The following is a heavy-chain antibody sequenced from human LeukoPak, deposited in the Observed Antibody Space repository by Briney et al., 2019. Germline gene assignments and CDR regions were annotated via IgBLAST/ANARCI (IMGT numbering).Heavy chain of an antibody. CDR1: GFTFSSYT. V-gene: IGHV3-21*01. CDR2: ISSSRSSI. D-gene: IGHD3-3*01. J-gene: IGHJ4*02. CDR3: AKGGRVYDFWFDY. Sequence: GGSLRLSCAASGFTFSSYTMNWVRQAPGKGLEWVSSISSSRSSIYYADSMKGRFTISRDNAKNSLYLQMNSLRAEDTAVYYCAKGGRVYDFWFDYWGQGTLVTVSS.